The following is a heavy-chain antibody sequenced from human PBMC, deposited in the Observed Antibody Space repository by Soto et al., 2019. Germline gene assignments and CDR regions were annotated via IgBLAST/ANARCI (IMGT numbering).Heavy chain of an antibody. V-gene: IGHV3-33*01. J-gene: IGHJ5*02. CDR3: ARDFAAHPTVVLPFDP. D-gene: IGHD4-17*01. CDR1: GFTFSSYG. Sequence: GGSLRLSCAASGFTFSSYGMHWVRQAPGKGLEWVAVIWYDGSNKYYADSVKGRFTISRDNSKNTLYLQMNSLRAEDTAVYYCARDFAAHPTVVLPFDPWGQGTLVTVSS. CDR2: IWYDGSNK.